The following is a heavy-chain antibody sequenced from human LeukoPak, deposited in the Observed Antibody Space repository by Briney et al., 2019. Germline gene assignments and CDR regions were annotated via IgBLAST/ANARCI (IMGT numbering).Heavy chain of an antibody. CDR3: ARETSYDYGDSSPYYFDY. D-gene: IGHD4-17*01. CDR1: GYTFTSYG. V-gene: IGHV1-18*01. CDR2: ISAYNGNT. Sequence: ASVKVSCKASGYTFTSYGISWVRQAPGQGLEWMGWISAYNGNTNYAQKLQGRVTVTTDTSTSTAYMELRSLRSDDTAVYYCARETSYDYGDSSPYYFDYWGQGTLVTVSS. J-gene: IGHJ4*02.